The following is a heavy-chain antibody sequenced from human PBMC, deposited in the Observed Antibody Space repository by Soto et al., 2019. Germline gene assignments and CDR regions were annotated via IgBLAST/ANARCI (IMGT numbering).Heavy chain of an antibody. J-gene: IGHJ6*03. CDR3: ARHGAVAGYYYYYYMDV. D-gene: IGHD6-19*01. V-gene: IGHV4-59*08. CDR1: GGSVCSYY. CDR2: IYYSGST. Sequence: HSETPSLSCTVCGGSVCSYYWSWIRQQPGKGLEWIGYIYYSGSTNYNPSLKSRVTISVDTSKNQFSLKLSSVTAADTAVYYCARHGAVAGYYYYYYMDVWGKGTTVTVSS.